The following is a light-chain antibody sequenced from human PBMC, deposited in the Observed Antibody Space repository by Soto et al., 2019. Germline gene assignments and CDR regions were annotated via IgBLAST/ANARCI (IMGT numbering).Light chain of an antibody. CDR2: EVS. CDR1: SSDVGGYNY. V-gene: IGLV2-8*01. Sequence: QSALTQPPSASGSPGQSVTISCTGTSSDVGGYNYVSWYQQHPGTAPKLMIYEVSKRPSGVPDRFSGSKSGNTASLTVSGLQAEDEADYYCSSYAGSSNYVFGTGTKLTV. CDR3: SSYAGSSNYV. J-gene: IGLJ1*01.